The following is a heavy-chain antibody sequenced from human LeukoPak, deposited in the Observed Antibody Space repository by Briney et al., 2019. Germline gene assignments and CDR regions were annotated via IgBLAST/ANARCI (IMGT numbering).Heavy chain of an antibody. D-gene: IGHD3-22*01. CDR3: ARDLDYSDSSRPYPGY. V-gene: IGHV3-7*01. CDR1: GFTFSNYW. CDR2: IQEDGSDK. Sequence: PGGSLRLSCVGSGFTFSNYWMTWVRQAPGNGLECVANIQEDGSDKRYVDSVKGRFTISRDNARNSVYLEMNSLRVEDTAVYYCARDLDYSDSSRPYPGYWGQGTLVTVSS. J-gene: IGHJ4*02.